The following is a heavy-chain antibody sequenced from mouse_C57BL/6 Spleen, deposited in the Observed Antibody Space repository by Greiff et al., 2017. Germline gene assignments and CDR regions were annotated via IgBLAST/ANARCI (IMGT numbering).Heavy chain of an antibody. Sequence: QVQLKQSGPELVKPGASVKISCKASGYAFSSSWMNWVKQRPGKGLEWIGRIYPGDGDTNYNGKFKGKATLTADKSSSTAYMQLSSLTSEDSAVYFCARKDYYGSHFDYWGQGTTLTVSS. D-gene: IGHD1-1*01. CDR3: ARKDYYGSHFDY. CDR1: GYAFSSSW. CDR2: IYPGDGDT. V-gene: IGHV1-82*01. J-gene: IGHJ2*01.